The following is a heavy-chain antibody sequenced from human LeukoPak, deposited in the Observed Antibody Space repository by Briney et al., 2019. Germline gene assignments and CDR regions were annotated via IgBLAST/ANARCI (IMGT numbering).Heavy chain of an antibody. V-gene: IGHV4-4*07. D-gene: IGHD1-26*01. CDR3: GRQGYTAAYYFLDY. Sequence: PSETLSLTCTVSGGSINSYYWGWVRQAAGKGLEWIGRIYTTGTTYYSPSLKSRLTMSVDTSKNQSSLNLRSVTAADTALYYCGRQGYTAAYYFLDYWSQGTLVTVSS. J-gene: IGHJ4*02. CDR2: IYTTGTT. CDR1: GGSINSYY.